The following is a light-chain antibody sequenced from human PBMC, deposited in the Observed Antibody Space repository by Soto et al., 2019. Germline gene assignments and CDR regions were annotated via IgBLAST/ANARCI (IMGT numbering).Light chain of an antibody. CDR1: QSIRSY. Sequence: DIPMTQSPSSLSASVGDRVTITCRASQSIRSYLNWYHQKPGKTPQLLIYAASNLQSGAPSRFTGSGSGTHFTLTISSLQPEDFATYYCQQSDTTPYTFGQGTKLEIK. V-gene: IGKV1-39*01. CDR3: QQSDTTPYT. CDR2: AAS. J-gene: IGKJ2*01.